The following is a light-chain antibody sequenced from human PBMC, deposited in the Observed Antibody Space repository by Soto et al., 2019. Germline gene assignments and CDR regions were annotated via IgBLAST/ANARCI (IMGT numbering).Light chain of an antibody. Sequence: DIPMTQSPSTLSASVGDRVTITCRASQSISSWLAWYQQKPGKAPKLLIYDASSLESGVPSRFSGSGSGTEFSLTISSLQPDEFATYYCQQYNSYLYTFGQGTKLEIK. J-gene: IGKJ2*01. CDR2: DAS. CDR3: QQYNSYLYT. CDR1: QSISSW. V-gene: IGKV1-5*01.